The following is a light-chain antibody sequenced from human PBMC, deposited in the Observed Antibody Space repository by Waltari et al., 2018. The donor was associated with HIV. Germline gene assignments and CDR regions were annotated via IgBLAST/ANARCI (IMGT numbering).Light chain of an antibody. CDR2: EVS. J-gene: IGLJ2*01. CDR1: SSHVGGFNY. Sequence: QSALTQPPTASGSPGQSVTIPCTGPSSHVGGFNYVSWYQQHPGKAPKLIIYEVSKRPSGVPDRFSGSKSGNTASLTVSGLQAEDEADYYCSSYAGSNNLVFGGGTKLTVL. V-gene: IGLV2-8*01. CDR3: SSYAGSNNLV.